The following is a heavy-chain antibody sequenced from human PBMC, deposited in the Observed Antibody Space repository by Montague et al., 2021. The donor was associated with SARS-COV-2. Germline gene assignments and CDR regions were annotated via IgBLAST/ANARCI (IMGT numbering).Heavy chain of an antibody. CDR2: IFHSGTT. J-gene: IGHJ4*02. Sequence: SETLSLTCAVSGDSISSSYWWNWVRQSPGKGLEWIGEIFHSGTTNYNPSLKSRITISVDTSKNQLSLTLTSVTAADTAVYYCATQQDPSGWIPGPFDFWGQGTLLSVSS. D-gene: IGHD6-19*01. V-gene: IGHV4-4*02. CDR1: GDSISSSYW. CDR3: ATQQDPSGWIPGPFDF.